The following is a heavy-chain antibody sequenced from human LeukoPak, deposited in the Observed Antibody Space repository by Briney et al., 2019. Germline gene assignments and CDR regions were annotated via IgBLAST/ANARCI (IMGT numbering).Heavy chain of an antibody. J-gene: IGHJ5*02. Sequence: ASVKVSCKASGYTFTGYYMHWVRQAPGQGLERMGWINPNSGGTNYAQKFQGWVTMTRDTSISTAYMELSRLRSDDTAVYYCARGVAAAGTGWFDPWGQGTLVTVSS. D-gene: IGHD6-13*01. V-gene: IGHV1-2*04. CDR3: ARGVAAAGTGWFDP. CDR2: INPNSGGT. CDR1: GYTFTGYY.